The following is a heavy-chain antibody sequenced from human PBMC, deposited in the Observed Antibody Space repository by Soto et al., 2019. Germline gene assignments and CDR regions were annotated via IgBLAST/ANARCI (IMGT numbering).Heavy chain of an antibody. Sequence: QVQLVQSGAEVKKPGASVKLSCKASGYTFTRYYMHWVRQAPGQGLEWMGIINPSGGSTSYAQKFQGRVTMTRDTSTSTVYMELSSLRSEDTAIYYCARDLYDSSGQENYYYGMDVWGQGTTVTVSS. CDR1: GYTFTRYY. J-gene: IGHJ6*02. CDR3: ARDLYDSSGQENYYYGMDV. CDR2: INPSGGST. V-gene: IGHV1-46*01. D-gene: IGHD3-22*01.